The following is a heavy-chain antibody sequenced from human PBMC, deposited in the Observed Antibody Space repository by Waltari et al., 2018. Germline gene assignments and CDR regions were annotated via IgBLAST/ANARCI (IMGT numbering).Heavy chain of an antibody. CDR1: GFPFSKFA. CDR3: AKAQTTGNWFDP. V-gene: IGHV3-23*01. D-gene: IGHD4-17*01. Sequence: EVQLLESGGGLVQPGGSLRRSCAASGFPFSKFAMNWVRQAPGKGLGWVSVVRDGGGSTYYADSVKGRFTISRDNSKNTLSLQMNSLRAEDTAVYYCAKAQTTGNWFDPWGQGTLVTVSP. J-gene: IGHJ5*02. CDR2: VRDGGGST.